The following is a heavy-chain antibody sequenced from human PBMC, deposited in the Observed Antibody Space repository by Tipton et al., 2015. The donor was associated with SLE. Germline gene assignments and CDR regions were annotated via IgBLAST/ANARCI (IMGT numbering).Heavy chain of an antibody. V-gene: IGHV3-23*01. Sequence: GSLRLSCAASGFTFSSYAMSWVRQAPGKGLEWVSAISGSGGSTYYADSVKGRFTISRDNSKNTLYLQMNSLRAEDTAVYYCAKDFGLYSSSPYGMDVWGQGTTVTVSS. CDR3: AKDFGLYSSSPYGMDV. J-gene: IGHJ6*02. CDR1: GFTFSSYA. CDR2: ISGSGGST. D-gene: IGHD6-6*01.